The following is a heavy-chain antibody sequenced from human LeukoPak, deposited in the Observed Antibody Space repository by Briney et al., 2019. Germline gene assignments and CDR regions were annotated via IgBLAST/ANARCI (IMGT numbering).Heavy chain of an antibody. Sequence: PGGSLRLSCAASGFTFSTYGMSWVRQAPGKGLEWVSGISGSGGSTYYADSVKGRFTISRDNSKNTLYLQMNSLRAEDTAVYYCAKDSASTMIVVVILPSNAFDIWGQGTMVTVSS. D-gene: IGHD3-22*01. V-gene: IGHV3-23*01. CDR3: AKDSASTMIVVVILPSNAFDI. J-gene: IGHJ3*02. CDR2: ISGSGGST. CDR1: GFTFSTYG.